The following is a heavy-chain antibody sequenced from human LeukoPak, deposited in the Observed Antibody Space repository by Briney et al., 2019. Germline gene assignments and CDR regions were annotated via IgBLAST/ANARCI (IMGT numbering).Heavy chain of an antibody. D-gene: IGHD2-2*01. Sequence: GSSVKVSCKASGGTFSSYAISWVRQAPGQGLEWMGGIIPILGTANYAQKFQGRVTITTDESTSTAYMELSSLRSEDTAVYYCARAAAGVVPAAIAWFDPWGQGTLVTVSS. CDR3: ARAAAGVVPAAIAWFDP. CDR2: IIPILGTA. J-gene: IGHJ5*02. CDR1: GGTFSSYA. V-gene: IGHV1-69*05.